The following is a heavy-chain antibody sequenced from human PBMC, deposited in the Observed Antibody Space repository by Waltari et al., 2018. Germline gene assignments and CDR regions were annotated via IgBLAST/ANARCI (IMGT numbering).Heavy chain of an antibody. V-gene: IGHV1-69*08. CDR1: GGTFSSYA. CDR2: IIPIFGTA. CDR3: ARDRGVVIATLYGMDV. J-gene: IGHJ6*02. Sequence: QVQLVQSGAEVKKPGSSVKVSCKASGGTFSSYAISWVRQAPGQGLEWMGRIIPIFGTANYAQKFQGRVTITADKSTSTAYMELSSLRSEDTAVYYCARDRGVVIATLYGMDVWGQGTTVTVSS. D-gene: IGHD2-21*01.